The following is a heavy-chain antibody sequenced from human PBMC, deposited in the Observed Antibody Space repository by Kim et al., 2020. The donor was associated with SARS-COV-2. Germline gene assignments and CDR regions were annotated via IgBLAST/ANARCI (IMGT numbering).Heavy chain of an antibody. V-gene: IGHV3-23*01. D-gene: IGHD3-3*01. CDR2: ISGSGGST. CDR1: GFTFSSYA. CDR3: AKDTHDFWSGYHVP. J-gene: IGHJ4*02. Sequence: GGSLRLSCAASGFTFSSYAMSWVRQAPGKGLEWVSAISGSGGSTYYADSVKGRFTISRDNSKNTLYLQMNSLRAEDTAVYYCAKDTHDFWSGYHVPWGQGTLVTVSS.